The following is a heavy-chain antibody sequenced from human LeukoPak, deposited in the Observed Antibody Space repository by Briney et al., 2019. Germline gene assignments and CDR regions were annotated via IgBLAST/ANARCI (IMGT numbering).Heavy chain of an antibody. Sequence: PSETLSLTCTVSGGSVSSGSYYWSWIRQPPGKGLEWIGYIYYSGSTIYNPSLKSRVTISVDTSKNQFSLKLSSVTAADTAVYYCARSRSGYSYDHAAFDIWGQGTMVTVSS. CDR1: GGSVSSGSYY. V-gene: IGHV4-61*01. CDR2: IYYSGST. D-gene: IGHD5-12*01. CDR3: ARSRSGYSYDHAAFDI. J-gene: IGHJ3*02.